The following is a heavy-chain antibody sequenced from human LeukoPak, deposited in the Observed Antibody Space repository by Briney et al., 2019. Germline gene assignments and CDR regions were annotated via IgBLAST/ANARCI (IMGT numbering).Heavy chain of an antibody. CDR1: GGSISSGSYY. CDR2: IYYSGNS. V-gene: IGHV4-61*01. CDR3: ARVAVAAREYFDY. D-gene: IGHD6-19*01. Sequence: NPSETLSLTCTVSGGSISSGSYYWSWIRQSPGKGLEWIGYIYYSGNSNYSPSLQSRVTISVDTSKSQFSLKLTSVTAADTAVYYCARVAVAAREYFDYWGQGTLVTVSS. J-gene: IGHJ4*02.